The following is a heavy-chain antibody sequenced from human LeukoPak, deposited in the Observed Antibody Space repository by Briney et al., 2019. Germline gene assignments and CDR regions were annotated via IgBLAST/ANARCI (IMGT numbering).Heavy chain of an antibody. D-gene: IGHD4-17*01. CDR3: ARDTRLSLRRHGYFDL. V-gene: IGHV3-33*08. CDR2: IWYDGSNK. CDR1: GFTFSSYS. Sequence: GGSLRLSCAASGFTFSSYSMNWVRQAPGKGLEWVAVIWYDGSNKNYADSVKGRFTISRDNSKNTLYLQMNSLRAEDAAVYYCARDTRLSLRRHGYFDLWGRGTLVTVSS. J-gene: IGHJ2*01.